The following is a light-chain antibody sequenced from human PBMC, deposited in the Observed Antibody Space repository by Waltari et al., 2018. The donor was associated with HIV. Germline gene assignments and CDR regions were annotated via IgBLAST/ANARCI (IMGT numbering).Light chain of an antibody. Sequence: SALTQPRSVSGSPVQSVTISITGTTTHVGGSNVVPWYQHHPGEHPKCMIDDVTQRPSGVPDRFSGSKSGNTASLTISGLQAEDEADYYCCSYAGRYTYVFGTGTKVTVL. V-gene: IGLV2-11*01. J-gene: IGLJ1*01. CDR2: DVT. CDR1: TTHVGGSNV. CDR3: CSYAGRYTYV.